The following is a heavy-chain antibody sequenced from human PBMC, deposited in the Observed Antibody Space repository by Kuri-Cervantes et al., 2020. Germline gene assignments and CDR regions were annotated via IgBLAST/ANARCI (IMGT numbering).Heavy chain of an antibody. Sequence: GSLRLSCAVYGGSFRTYYWAWIRQPPGKGLEWIGEINQSGTTNYNPSLKSRVTISVDTSKNQISLKLSSVTAADTAVYYCARGGPREAAGRGGAPFDPWGQGTLVTVSS. V-gene: IGHV4-34*01. D-gene: IGHD6-13*01. CDR3: ARGGPREAAGRGGAPFDP. CDR1: GGSFRTYY. CDR2: INQSGTT. J-gene: IGHJ5*02.